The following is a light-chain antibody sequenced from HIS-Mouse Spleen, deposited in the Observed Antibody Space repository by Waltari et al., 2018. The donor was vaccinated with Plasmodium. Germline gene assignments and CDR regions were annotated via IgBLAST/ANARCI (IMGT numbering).Light chain of an antibody. CDR2: CAS. Sequence: EIVMTQSPATLSVSQGERATLSCRASQRGSSNLAWYQKKPGQAPRLLIYCASTRATGIPARFSCSGSGTEFTLTISSLQSEDFAVYYCQQYNNWSFTFGPGTKVDIK. J-gene: IGKJ3*01. V-gene: IGKV3-15*01. CDR1: QRGSSN. CDR3: QQYNNWSFT.